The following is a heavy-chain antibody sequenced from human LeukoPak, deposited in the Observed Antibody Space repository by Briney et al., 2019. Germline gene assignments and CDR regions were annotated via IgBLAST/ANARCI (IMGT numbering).Heavy chain of an antibody. V-gene: IGHV4-31*03. D-gene: IGHD3-10*01. J-gene: IGHJ6*04. CDR3: ARGEEVRGVIVSYYYYGMDV. CDR1: GGSISSGGYY. CDR2: IYYSGST. Sequence: SETLSLTCTVSGGSISSGGYYWSWIRQHPGTGLEWIGYIYYSGSTYYNPSLKSRVTISVDTSKNQFSLKLSSVTAADTAVYYCARGEEVRGVIVSYYYYGMDVWGKGTTATVSS.